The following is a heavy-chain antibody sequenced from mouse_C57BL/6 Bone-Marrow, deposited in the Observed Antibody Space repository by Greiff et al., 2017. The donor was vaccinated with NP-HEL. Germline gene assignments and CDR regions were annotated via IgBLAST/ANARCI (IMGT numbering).Heavy chain of an antibody. J-gene: IGHJ3*01. CDR1: GYTFTSYW. Sequence: VQLQQSGAELAKPGASVKLSCKASGYTFTSYWMHWVKQRPGQGLEWIGYINPSSGYTKYNQKFKDKATLTADKSSSTAYMQLSILTYEVSAVYYCASCNYYVSHAWFAYWGQGTLVTVSA. CDR3: ASCNYYVSHAWFAY. V-gene: IGHV1-7*01. CDR2: INPSSGYT. D-gene: IGHD1-1*01.